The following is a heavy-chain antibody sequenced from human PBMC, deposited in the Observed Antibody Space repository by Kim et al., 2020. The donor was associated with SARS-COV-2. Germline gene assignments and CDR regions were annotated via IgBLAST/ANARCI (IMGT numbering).Heavy chain of an antibody. J-gene: IGHJ4*02. Sequence: ADSVRGRFTISRDNSKNTLYLQMSSLGAEDTAVYYCAKDLHPIVPTKACDVWGQGTLVTVSS. D-gene: IGHD5-12*01. V-gene: IGHV3-30*02. CDR3: AKDLHPIVPTKACDV.